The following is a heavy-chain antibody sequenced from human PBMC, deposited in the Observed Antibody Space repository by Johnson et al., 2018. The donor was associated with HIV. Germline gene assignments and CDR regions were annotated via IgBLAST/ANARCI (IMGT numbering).Heavy chain of an antibody. V-gene: IGHV3-74*02. CDR3: ARGGDVVWFGEFPGAFDV. J-gene: IGHJ3*01. D-gene: IGHD3-10*01. Sequence: VQLVESGGGVVQPGGSLRLSCAASGFTFSSYGMSWVRQAPGKGLVWVSRIKSDGSTTTYADSVKGRFTISRDNAKNSLYLQMNSLRAEDTAVYYCARGGDVVWFGEFPGAFDVWGQGTMVTVSS. CDR1: GFTFSSYG. CDR2: IKSDGSTT.